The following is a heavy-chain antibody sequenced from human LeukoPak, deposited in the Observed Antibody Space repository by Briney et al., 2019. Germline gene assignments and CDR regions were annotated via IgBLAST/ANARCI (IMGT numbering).Heavy chain of an antibody. V-gene: IGHV4-34*01. D-gene: IGHD3-10*01. CDR1: GFTFSDYY. CDR2: INHSGST. Sequence: LRLSCAASGFTFSDYYMSWIRQPPGKGLEWIGEINHSGSTNYNPSLKSRVTISVDTSKNQFSLKLSSVTAADTAVYYCASYGSGSYLYDYWGQGTLVTVSS. CDR3: ASYGSGSYLYDY. J-gene: IGHJ4*02.